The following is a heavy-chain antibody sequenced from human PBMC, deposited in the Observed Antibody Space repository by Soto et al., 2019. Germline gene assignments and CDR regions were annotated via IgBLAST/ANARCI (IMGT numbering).Heavy chain of an antibody. CDR3: ARDGVGPFDY. V-gene: IGHV4-59*02. CDR1: GGSVSSYQ. D-gene: IGHD1-26*01. CDR2: TSYSGNT. J-gene: IGHJ4*02. Sequence: QVQLQESGPGLLKPSETLSLTCTISGGSVSSYQWSWIRQPPGKGLEWIGLTSYSGNTVYNPSLTSRVAFSVDTSKNHFSLTLTSVTAADTAVYYCARDGVGPFDYWGQGTLVTVSS.